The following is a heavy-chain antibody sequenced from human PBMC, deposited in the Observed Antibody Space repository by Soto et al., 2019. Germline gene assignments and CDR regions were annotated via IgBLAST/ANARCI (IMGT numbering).Heavy chain of an antibody. CDR2: IDPSDSYT. CDR1: GYSFTSYW. CDR3: ARHTLYCSSTSCYPWFDP. Sequence: EVQLVQSGAEVKKPGESLRISCKGSGYSFTSYWISWVRQMPGKGLEWMGRIDPSDSYTNYSPSFQGHVTISADKSISTAYLQWSSLKASDTAMYYCARHTLYCSSTSCYPWFDPWGQGTLVTVSS. D-gene: IGHD2-2*01. J-gene: IGHJ5*02. V-gene: IGHV5-10-1*01.